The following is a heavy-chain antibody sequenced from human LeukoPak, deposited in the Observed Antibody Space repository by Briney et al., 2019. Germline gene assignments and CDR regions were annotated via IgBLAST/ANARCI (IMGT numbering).Heavy chain of an antibody. CDR2: IYWDDDQ. V-gene: IGHV2-5*02. D-gene: IGHD3-22*01. CDR1: GFSLSTRGAA. J-gene: IGHJ4*02. CDR3: AHEHSSGSFDY. Sequence: SGPTLVNPTPTLTLTCTFSGFSLSTRGAAVGWIRQPPGKALEWLSLIYWDDDQRYSPSLKSRLTITKDTSKNQVVLTLTNMDPVDTATYYCAHEHSSGSFDYWGQGTLVTISS.